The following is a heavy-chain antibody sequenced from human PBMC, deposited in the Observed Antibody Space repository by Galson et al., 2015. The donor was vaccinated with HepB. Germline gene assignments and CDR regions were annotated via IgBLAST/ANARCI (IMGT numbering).Heavy chain of an antibody. D-gene: IGHD6-13*01. CDR3: ARIEHSRWYVSYFDY. CDR2: IRRDGSEK. CDR1: GFTFSNYW. V-gene: IGHV3-7*03. J-gene: IGHJ4*02. Sequence: SLRLSCAASGFTFSNYWMTWVRQAPGKGLEWVANIRRDGSEKKYVDSVKGRFTVSRGNAKNSVYLLMNSLRAEDTAVYYCARIEHSRWYVSYFDYWGQGTVVTVSS.